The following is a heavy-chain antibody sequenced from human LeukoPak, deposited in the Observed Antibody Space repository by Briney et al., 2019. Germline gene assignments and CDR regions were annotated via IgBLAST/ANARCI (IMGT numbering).Heavy chain of an antibody. CDR3: ARDPTPLYSSSWYFDY. CDR2: MYYSGST. V-gene: IGHV4-39*07. CDR1: GGSISSISYY. J-gene: IGHJ4*02. D-gene: IGHD6-6*01. Sequence: SETLSLTCTVSGGSISSISYYWGWIRQPPGKGLEWIVSMYYSGSTYNNPSLKSRVTISVDTSKNQFSLKLSSVTAADTAVYYCARDPTPLYSSSWYFDYWGQGTLVTVSS.